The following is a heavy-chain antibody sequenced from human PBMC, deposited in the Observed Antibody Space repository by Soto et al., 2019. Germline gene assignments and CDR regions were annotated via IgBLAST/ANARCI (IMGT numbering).Heavy chain of an antibody. J-gene: IGHJ5*02. D-gene: IGHD5-12*01. Sequence: SETLSLTCAVYGGSFSGYYWSWIRQPPGKGLEWIGEINHSGSTNYNPSLKSRVTISVDTSKNQFSLKLSSVTAADTAVYYCARGPFGGYWFDPWGQGTLVTVSS. CDR3: ARGPFGGYWFDP. V-gene: IGHV4-34*01. CDR1: GGSFSGYY. CDR2: INHSGST.